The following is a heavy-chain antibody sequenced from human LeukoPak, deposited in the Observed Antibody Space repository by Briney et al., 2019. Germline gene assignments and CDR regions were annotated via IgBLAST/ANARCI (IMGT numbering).Heavy chain of an antibody. CDR2: IYPGDSDT. V-gene: IGHV5-51*01. J-gene: IGHJ4*02. Sequence: KNGESLKISCKGSGYSFTNYWIGWVRQMPGKGLEWMGIIYPGDSDTRYSPSFQGQVTISADKSISTAYLQWSSLKASDTAMYYRARHNGAVVAATYCDYWGQGTLVTVSS. CDR1: GYSFTNYW. CDR3: ARHNGAVVAATYCDY. D-gene: IGHD2-15*01.